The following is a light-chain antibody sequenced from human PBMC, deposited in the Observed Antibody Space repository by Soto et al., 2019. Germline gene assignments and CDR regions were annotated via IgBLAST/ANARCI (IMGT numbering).Light chain of an antibody. J-gene: IGKJ1*01. CDR2: GIS. CDR1: HTISSSY. CDR3: QQYVTSSPRT. V-gene: IGKV3-20*01. Sequence: EIVLTQSPGTLSLSPGERATLSCRASHTISSSYLAWYQQKPGQAPRLLMYGISRRATGIPDRFSGSGSGTVFTITITRLEPEHFAVYYCQQYVTSSPRTFGQGTNVDIK.